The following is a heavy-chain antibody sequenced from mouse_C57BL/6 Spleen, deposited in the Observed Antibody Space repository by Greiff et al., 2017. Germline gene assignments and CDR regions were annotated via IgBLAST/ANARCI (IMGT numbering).Heavy chain of an antibody. CDR1: GYSFTGYY. CDR3: ARSSNYEYDEFAY. J-gene: IGHJ3*01. CDR2: INPSTGGT. V-gene: IGHV1-42*01. Sequence: EVQLQQSGPELVKPGASVKISCKASGYSFTGYYMNWVKQSPEKSLEWIGEINPSTGGTTYNQKFKAKATLTVDKSSSTAYMQLKSLTSEDSAVYYCARSSNYEYDEFAYWGQGTLVTVSA. D-gene: IGHD2-4*01.